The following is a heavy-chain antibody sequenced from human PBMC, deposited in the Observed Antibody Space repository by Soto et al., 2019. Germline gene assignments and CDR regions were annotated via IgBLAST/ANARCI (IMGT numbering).Heavy chain of an antibody. CDR1: GFRFSSHD. J-gene: IGHJ4*02. V-gene: IGHV3-23*01. CDR3: AKCGCYDFWSGYSY. D-gene: IGHD3-3*01. Sequence: PGGSLRLSCAASGFRFSSHDMSWVRQAPGKGLEWVSAISGSGGSTYYADSVKGRFTISRDNSKNTLYLQMNSLRAEDTAVYYCAKCGCYDFWSGYSYWGQGTLVTVSS. CDR2: ISGSGGST.